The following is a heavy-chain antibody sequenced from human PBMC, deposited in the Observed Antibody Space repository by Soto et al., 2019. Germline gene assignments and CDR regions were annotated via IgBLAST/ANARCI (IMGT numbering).Heavy chain of an antibody. CDR3: ARAPRGGVIIVITSAQIDY. D-gene: IGHD3-10*01. CDR2: ISPDGGST. Sequence: XSVKVSCKASGYDFTYHYIHWVRQAPGQGLEWMGIISPDGGSTRYSQKFQARITMTRDTSTSTVYMELSSLRSEDTAVYYCARAPRGGVIIVITSAQIDYWGQGTLVTVSS. V-gene: IGHV1-46*01. J-gene: IGHJ4*02. CDR1: GYDFTYHY.